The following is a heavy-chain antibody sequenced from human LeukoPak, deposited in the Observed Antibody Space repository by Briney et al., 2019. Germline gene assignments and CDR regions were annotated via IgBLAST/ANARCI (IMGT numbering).Heavy chain of an antibody. J-gene: IGHJ4*02. CDR3: VRDLGGRSGH. D-gene: IGHD1-26*01. CDR2: INEDGSTT. Sequence: GGSLRLSCAASGFTFSSNWMHWARQAPGKGLVWVSRINEDGSTTNYADSVKGRSTIFRDNAKNTLYLQMNSLRAEDTAVYYCVRDLGGRSGHWGQGTLVTVSS. CDR1: GFTFSSNW. V-gene: IGHV3-74*01.